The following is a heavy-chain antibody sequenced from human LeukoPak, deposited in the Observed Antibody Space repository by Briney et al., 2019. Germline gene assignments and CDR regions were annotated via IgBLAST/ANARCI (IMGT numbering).Heavy chain of an antibody. V-gene: IGHV1-69*04. CDR2: IIPILGIA. CDR1: GGTFSSYA. Sequence: SVKVSCKASGGTFSSYAISWVRQAPGQGLEWMGRIIPILGIANYAQKFQGRVTITADKSTSTAYMELSSLRSEDTAVYYCARVGYYDSSGYLDYWGQGTLVTVSS. D-gene: IGHD3-22*01. J-gene: IGHJ4*02. CDR3: ARVGYYDSSGYLDY.